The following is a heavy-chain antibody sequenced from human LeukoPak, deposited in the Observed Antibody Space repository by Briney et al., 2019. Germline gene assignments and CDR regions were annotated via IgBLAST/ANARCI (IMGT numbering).Heavy chain of an antibody. J-gene: IGHJ4*02. D-gene: IGHD6-13*01. V-gene: IGHV4-39*07. Sequence: SETLSLTCTVSGGSISSRSYYWGWIRQPPGKGLEWIGEINHSGSTNYNPSLKSRVTISVDTSKNQFSLKLSSVTAADTAVYYCAEGGVAAAGRREYYFDYWGQGTLVTVSS. CDR3: AEGGVAAAGRREYYFDY. CDR2: INHSGST. CDR1: GGSISSRSYY.